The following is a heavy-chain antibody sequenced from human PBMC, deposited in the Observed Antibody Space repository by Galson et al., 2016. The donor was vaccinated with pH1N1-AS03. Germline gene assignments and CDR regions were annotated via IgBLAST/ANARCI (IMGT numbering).Heavy chain of an antibody. CDR1: GYSITTKSYY. CDR3: ARHGRPHSGVLTALTAFDY. CDR2: IYYSGST. Sequence: CTVSGYSITTKSYYWGWIRQPPGKGLEWIGYIYYSGSTNYHPSLRSRLTISLDTSKNQISLELSSVTAADTAVYYCARHGRPHSGVLTALTAFDYWGPGALVTVSS. V-gene: IGHV4-61*05. D-gene: IGHD3-9*01. J-gene: IGHJ4*02.